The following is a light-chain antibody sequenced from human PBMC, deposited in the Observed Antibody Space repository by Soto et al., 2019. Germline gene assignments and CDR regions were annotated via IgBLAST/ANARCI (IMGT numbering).Light chain of an antibody. Sequence: EIVLTQSPATLSLSPGERATLSCRASQSVSSYLAWYQQKPGQAPRLLIYDASNRATGIPARFSGSGSGTDLTLAIRSLAPEDFLLYYCQRRCNWCPYTFGQGTKLEIK. CDR2: DAS. J-gene: IGKJ2*01. CDR1: QSVSSY. V-gene: IGKV3-11*01. CDR3: QRRCNWCPYT.